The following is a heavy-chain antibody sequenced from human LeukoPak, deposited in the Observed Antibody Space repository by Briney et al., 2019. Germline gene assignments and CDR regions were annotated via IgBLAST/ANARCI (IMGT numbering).Heavy chain of an antibody. Sequence: GGSLRLSCAASGFTFSSYSMNWVRQAPGKGLEWVSSISSSSSYIYYADSVKGRFTISRDNAKDSLYLQMNSLRAEDTAVYYCARTQSSYDFWSDRWKRNWFDPWGQGTLVTVSS. J-gene: IGHJ5*02. D-gene: IGHD3-3*01. CDR2: ISSSSSYI. CDR3: ARTQSSYDFWSDRWKRNWFDP. V-gene: IGHV3-21*01. CDR1: GFTFSSYS.